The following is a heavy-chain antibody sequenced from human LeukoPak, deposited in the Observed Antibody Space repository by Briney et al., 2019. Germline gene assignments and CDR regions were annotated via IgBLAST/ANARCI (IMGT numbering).Heavy chain of an antibody. D-gene: IGHD4-17*01. Sequence: GGSLRLSCAASGFTFSSYSMNWIRQAPGKGLEWVSSISSSTSYIYYTDSVEGRFTISKDNAKNPLYLQMNSLRAEDTAVYYCARAGGSTVSHSDYWGQGTLVTVSS. V-gene: IGHV3-21*01. CDR1: GFTFSSYS. CDR2: ISSSTSYI. CDR3: ARAGGSTVSHSDY. J-gene: IGHJ4*02.